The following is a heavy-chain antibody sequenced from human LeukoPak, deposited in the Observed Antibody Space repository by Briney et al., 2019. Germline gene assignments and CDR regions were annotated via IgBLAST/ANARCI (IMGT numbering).Heavy chain of an antibody. J-gene: IGHJ4*02. Sequence: GGSLRLSCAASGFTFTTYAMSWVRQAPGKGLEWVAVISYDGSNKYYADSVKGRFTISRDNSKNTLYLQMNSLRAEDTAVYYCARDRVEMATIGCFDYWGQGTLVTVSS. CDR3: ARDRVEMATIGCFDY. CDR1: GFTFTTYA. CDR2: ISYDGSNK. V-gene: IGHV3-30-3*01. D-gene: IGHD5-24*01.